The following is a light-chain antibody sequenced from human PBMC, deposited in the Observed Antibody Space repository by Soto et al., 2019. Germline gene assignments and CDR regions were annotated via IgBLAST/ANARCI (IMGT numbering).Light chain of an antibody. J-gene: IGKJ1*01. V-gene: IGKV3-15*01. Sequence: EIVMTQSPATLSVSPGESATLSCRASQSVSNTLAWYQQKPGQAPRLLIYDASTRATDVPARFSGSGSGTEFTLTISSLQSEDFAVYYCQQRNNWPPWTFGQGTKVEIK. CDR2: DAS. CDR3: QQRNNWPPWT. CDR1: QSVSNT.